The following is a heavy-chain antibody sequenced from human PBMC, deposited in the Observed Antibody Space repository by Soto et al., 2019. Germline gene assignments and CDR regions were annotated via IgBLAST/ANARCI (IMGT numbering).Heavy chain of an antibody. D-gene: IGHD5-12*01. CDR1: GYTFINYH. CDR3: AKSPRGEMATD. Sequence: QVQLVRSGGEVKKPGASVTVSCKASGYTFINYHITWVRQAPGQGLEWMAWINTYNGMTDYAQKFQGRVTMTRDTSTSTAYMELRNLGSDDTAVYFCAKSPRGEMATDWGQGPLVIVSS. J-gene: IGHJ4*02. V-gene: IGHV1-18*01. CDR2: INTYNGMT.